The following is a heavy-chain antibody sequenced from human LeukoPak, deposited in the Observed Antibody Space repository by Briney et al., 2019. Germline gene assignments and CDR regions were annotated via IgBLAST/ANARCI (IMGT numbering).Heavy chain of an antibody. CDR3: ATTVAVAGTQSFDY. V-gene: IGHV4-31*03. Sequence: PSQTLSLTCTVSGGSISSGGYYWSWIRQHPGKGLEWIGYIYYSGSTYYNPSLKSRVTISVDTSKNQFSLKLSSVTAADTAVYYCATTVAVAGTQSFDYWGKGTTVTVSS. J-gene: IGHJ6*04. D-gene: IGHD6-19*01. CDR2: IYYSGST. CDR1: GGSISSGGYY.